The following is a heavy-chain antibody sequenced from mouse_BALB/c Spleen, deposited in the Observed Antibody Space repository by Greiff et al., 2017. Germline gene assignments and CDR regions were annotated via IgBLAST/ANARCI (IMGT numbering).Heavy chain of an antibody. CDR3: ARSAYYFDY. CDR1: GYAFTNYL. CDR2: INPGSGGT. J-gene: IGHJ2*01. Sequence: QVQLQQSGAELVRPGTSVKVSCKASGYAFTNYLIEWVKQRPGQGLEWIGVINPGSGGTNYNEKFKGKATLTADKSSSTAYMQLSSLTSDDSAVYFRARSAYYFDYWGQGTTLTVSS. D-gene: IGHD6-1*01. V-gene: IGHV1-54*01.